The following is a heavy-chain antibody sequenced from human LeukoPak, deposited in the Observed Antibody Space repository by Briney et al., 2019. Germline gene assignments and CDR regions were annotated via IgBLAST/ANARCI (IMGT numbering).Heavy chain of an antibody. D-gene: IGHD5-12*01. CDR2: ISAYNGNT. CDR1: GYTFTSYG. Sequence: GASVKVSCKASGYTFTSYGISWVRQAPGQGLEWMGWISAYNGNTNYAQKLQGRVTMTTDTSTSTAYMELRSLRSDDTAVYYCARVLYDGVNIVATGYWYFDLWGRGTLVTVSS. CDR3: ARVLYDGVNIVATGYWYFDL. J-gene: IGHJ2*01. V-gene: IGHV1-18*01.